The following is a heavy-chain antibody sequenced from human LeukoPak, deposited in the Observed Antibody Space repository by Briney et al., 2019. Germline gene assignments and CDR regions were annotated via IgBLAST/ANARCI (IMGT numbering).Heavy chain of an antibody. J-gene: IGHJ4*02. D-gene: IGHD6-19*01. CDR3: ARSAPSDSSGWYLGGI. CDR2: INHSGST. V-gene: IGHV4-34*01. Sequence: KTSETLSLTCAVYGGSFSGYYWSWIRQPPGKGLEWIGEINHSGSTNYNPSLKSRVTISVDTSKNQFSLKLSPVTAADTAVYYCARSAPSDSSGWYLGGIWGQGTLVTVSS. CDR1: GGSFSGYY.